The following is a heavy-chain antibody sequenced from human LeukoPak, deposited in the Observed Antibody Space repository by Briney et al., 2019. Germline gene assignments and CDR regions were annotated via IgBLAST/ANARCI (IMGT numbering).Heavy chain of an antibody. CDR3: ARATTASGIISWDPLGGAFDI. Sequence: GASVKVSCKASGYTFTTYAMHWVRQAPGQRLEWMGWINAGNGDTKYSQKFQGRVTITRDTSASTAYMELSSLRSEDTAVYYCARATTASGIISWDPLGGAFDIWGQGTMVTVSS. CDR1: GYTFTTYA. V-gene: IGHV1-3*01. D-gene: IGHD6-13*01. CDR2: INAGNGDT. J-gene: IGHJ3*02.